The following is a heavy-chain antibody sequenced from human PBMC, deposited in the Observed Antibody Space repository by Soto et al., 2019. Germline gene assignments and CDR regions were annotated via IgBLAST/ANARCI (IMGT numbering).Heavy chain of an antibody. CDR1: GFTFSSYA. CDR2: ISGSGGST. CDR3: AMLGGWSGGSSGMDV. J-gene: IGHJ6*02. V-gene: IGHV3-23*01. D-gene: IGHD6-19*01. Sequence: GGSLRLSCAASGFTFSSYAMSWVRQAPGKGLEWVSAISGSGGSTYYADSVKGRFTISRDNSKNTLYLQMNSLRAEDTAVYYCAMLGGWSGGSSGMDVWGQGTTVTVSS.